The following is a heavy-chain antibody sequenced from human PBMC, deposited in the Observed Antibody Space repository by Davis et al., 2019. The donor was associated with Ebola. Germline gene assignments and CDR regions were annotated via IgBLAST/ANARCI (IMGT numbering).Heavy chain of an antibody. V-gene: IGHV3-23*01. J-gene: IGHJ4*02. D-gene: IGHD3-10*01. CDR3: TTGIGSGPGTYYSFGY. Sequence: EGSLRLSCAASRFTFSSYTMSWVRQAPGKGLEWVSAISGSGGSTYYGDSVKGRFSVSRDNSKNMLYLQMDSLKTEDTAVYYCTTGIGSGPGTYYSFGYWGQGTLVTVSS. CDR2: ISGSGGST. CDR1: RFTFSSYT.